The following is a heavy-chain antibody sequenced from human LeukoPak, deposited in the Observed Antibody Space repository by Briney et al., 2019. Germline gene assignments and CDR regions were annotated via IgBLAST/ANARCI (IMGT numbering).Heavy chain of an antibody. J-gene: IGHJ4*02. CDR2: IIPILNKA. Sequence: GASVKASCKASGGTFSSYAISWVRQAPGQGLEWMGRIIPILNKANYAQKFQGRVTFTADKSTITAYMELSSLRSEDTAVYYCARDSAVVTADYWGQGTLVAVSS. D-gene: IGHD2-21*02. CDR1: GGTFSSYA. V-gene: IGHV1-69*04. CDR3: ARDSAVVTADY.